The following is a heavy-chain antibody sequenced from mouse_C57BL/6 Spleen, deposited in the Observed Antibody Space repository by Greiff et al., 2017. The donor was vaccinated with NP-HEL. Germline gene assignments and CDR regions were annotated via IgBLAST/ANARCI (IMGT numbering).Heavy chain of an antibody. CDR1: GYTFTSYW. CDR3: TRSDYGSSFYYAMDY. CDR2: IDPSDSET. D-gene: IGHD1-1*01. V-gene: IGHV1-52*01. Sequence: QVQLQQPGAELVRPGSSVKLSCKASGYTFTSYWMHWVKQRPIQGLEWIGNIDPSDSETHYNQKFKDKATLTVDKSSSTAYMELRSLTSEDSAVYYCTRSDYGSSFYYAMDYWGQGTSVTVSS. J-gene: IGHJ4*01.